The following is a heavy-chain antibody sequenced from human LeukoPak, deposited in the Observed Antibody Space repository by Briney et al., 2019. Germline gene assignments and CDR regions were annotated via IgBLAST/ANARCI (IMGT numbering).Heavy chain of an antibody. Sequence: GGSLRLSCAASGFTFSSYGMQWVRQAPGKGLEWVAVISYDGSNKYYADSVKGRFTISRDNSKNTLYLQMNSLRADDTAVYYCAKPDSSSWYSNFDYWGQGTLVTVSS. J-gene: IGHJ4*02. CDR3: AKPDSSSWYSNFDY. V-gene: IGHV3-30*18. CDR1: GFTFSSYG. D-gene: IGHD6-13*01. CDR2: ISYDGSNK.